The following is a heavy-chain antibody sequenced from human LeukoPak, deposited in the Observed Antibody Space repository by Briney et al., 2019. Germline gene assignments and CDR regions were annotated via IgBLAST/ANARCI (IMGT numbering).Heavy chain of an antibody. CDR3: TSDGTGAGVCFDL. J-gene: IGHJ4*01. D-gene: IGHD6-13*01. V-gene: IGHV3-7*04. CDR1: GFTFSSYW. CDR2: IRQDAGEK. Sequence: GESLRPSCAVAGFTFSSYWTKWVRQPAGDGRGWVASIRQDAGEKSYVAFEKGRSTTARDNTKNSQYQQMSSLRADHTADYYWTSDGTGAGVCFDLWGQGTLVTVSS.